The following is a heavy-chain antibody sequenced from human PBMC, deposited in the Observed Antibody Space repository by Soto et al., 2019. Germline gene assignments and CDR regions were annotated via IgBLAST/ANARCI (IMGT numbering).Heavy chain of an antibody. D-gene: IGHD3-22*01. J-gene: IGHJ6*02. CDR3: TTDPYYYDSSGPLYYYYGMDV. Sequence: XGSLRLSCAASGFTFSNAWMSWVRQAPGKGLEWVGRIKSKTDGGTTDYAAPVKGRFTISRDDSKNTLYLQMNSLKTEDTAVYYCTTDPYYYDSSGPLYYYYGMDVWGQGTTVTVSS. CDR2: IKSKTDGGTT. V-gene: IGHV3-15*01. CDR1: GFTFSNAW.